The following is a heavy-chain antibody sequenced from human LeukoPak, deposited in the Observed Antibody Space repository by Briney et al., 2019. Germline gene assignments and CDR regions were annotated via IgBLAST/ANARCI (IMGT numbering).Heavy chain of an antibody. CDR2: IYSSGNT. CDR3: ARGESAVAGDAFDI. V-gene: IGHV4-4*07. CDR1: GVSISSYY. Sequence: SETLSLTCTVSGVSISSYYWTWIRQPAGKGLEWIGRIYSSGNTNYNPSLKSRVTMSIDTSKNQFSLNLSSVTAADTAVYYCARGESAVAGDAFDIWGQGTMVTVSS. D-gene: IGHD6-19*01. J-gene: IGHJ3*02.